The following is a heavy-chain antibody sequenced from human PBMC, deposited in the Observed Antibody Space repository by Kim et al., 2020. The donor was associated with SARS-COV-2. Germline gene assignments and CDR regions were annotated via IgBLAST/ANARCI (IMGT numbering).Heavy chain of an antibody. D-gene: IGHD1-1*01. V-gene: IGHV4-39*01. Sequence: YHPCPKSRVTISVDPPKNQFSLKLSSVTAADTAVYYCARQKKGNERNFDYWGQGTLVTVSS. CDR3: ARQKKGNERNFDY. J-gene: IGHJ4*02.